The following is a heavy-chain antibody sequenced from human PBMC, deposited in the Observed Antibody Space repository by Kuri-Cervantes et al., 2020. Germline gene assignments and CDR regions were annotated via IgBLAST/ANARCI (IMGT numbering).Heavy chain of an antibody. CDR3: ARVPITIFGVVIIPYYYYYMDV. J-gene: IGHJ6*03. CDR1: GFTFSSYA. V-gene: IGHV3-23*01. Sequence: GGSLRLSCAASGFTFSSYAMSWVRQAPGKGLEWVSAISGSGGSTYYADSVKGRFTISRDNSKNTLYLQMNSLRAEDTAVYYCARVPITIFGVVIIPYYYYYMDVWGKGTTVTVSS. CDR2: ISGSGGST. D-gene: IGHD3-3*01.